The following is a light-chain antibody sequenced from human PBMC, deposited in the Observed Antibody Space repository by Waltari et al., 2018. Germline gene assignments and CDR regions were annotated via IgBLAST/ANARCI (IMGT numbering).Light chain of an antibody. CDR2: EVT. V-gene: IGLV2-8*01. CDR1: SSDIGGYNY. J-gene: IGLJ2*01. CDR3: TSYAVTKVV. Sequence: QSVLTQPPSASGFLGQSVAISCTGTSSDIGGYNYVSWYQQHPGKAPKPLVYEVTKRPSGFPDRCSGSKAGNTASLTVSGLQAEDEADYYCTSYAVTKVVFGGGTKLTVL.